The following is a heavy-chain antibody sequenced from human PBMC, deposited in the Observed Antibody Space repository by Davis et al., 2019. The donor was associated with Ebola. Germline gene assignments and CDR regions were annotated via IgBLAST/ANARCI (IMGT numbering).Heavy chain of an antibody. J-gene: IGHJ3*02. CDR1: GFTFSSYI. D-gene: IGHD1-26*01. CDR2: ISHTGTT. CDR3: ARRIGGVGSTGPTFDI. Sequence: GESLKISCATSGFTFSSYIMSWVRQRPGKGLEWVSTISHTGTTYYSDSVKGRFTVSRDNSKNTLYLQMNSLRAEDTAMYFCARRIGGVGSTGPTFDIWGQGTVVTVSS. V-gene: IGHV3-23*01.